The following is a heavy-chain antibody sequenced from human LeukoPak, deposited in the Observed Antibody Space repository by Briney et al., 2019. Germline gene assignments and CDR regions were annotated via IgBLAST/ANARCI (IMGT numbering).Heavy chain of an antibody. CDR2: ISFSTHI. CDR3: ARDHGFGELFFWFDP. J-gene: IGHJ5*02. V-gene: IGHV3-21*06. Sequence: GGSLRLSCAASGFIFSNYGMSWVRQAPGKGLEWVSSISFSTHIYYADSIQGRFTISRDNAENSLHLQMNSLRAEDTAVYYCARDHGFGELFFWFDPWGQGTLVTVSS. CDR1: GFIFSNYG. D-gene: IGHD3-10*01.